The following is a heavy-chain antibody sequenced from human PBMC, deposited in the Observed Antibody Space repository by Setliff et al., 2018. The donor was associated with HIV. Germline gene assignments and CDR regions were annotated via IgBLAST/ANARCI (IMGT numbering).Heavy chain of an antibody. V-gene: IGHV1-2*02. D-gene: IGHD5-12*01. J-gene: IGHJ4*02. Sequence: ASVKVSCKASGYTFTGYYMHWVRQAPGQGLEWMGWINPNSGGTTYAQKFQGRVPMTRDTSTSRIYMELRTLRSDDTAVYYCARDRSGYDSSDYWGQGTLVTVSS. CDR1: GYTFTGYY. CDR3: ARDRSGYDSSDY. CDR2: INPNSGGT.